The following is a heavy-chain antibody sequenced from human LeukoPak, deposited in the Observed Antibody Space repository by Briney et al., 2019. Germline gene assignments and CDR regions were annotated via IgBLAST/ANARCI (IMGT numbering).Heavy chain of an antibody. CDR3: ARDNYYYYMDV. CDR2: IYSGGST. CDR1: GFTVSTNY. J-gene: IGHJ6*03. V-gene: IGHV3-66*01. Sequence: GSLRLSCAASGFTVSTNYISWVRQAPGKGLEWVSVIYSGGSTYYADSVKGRFTIFRDNSKNTVYLQMNSLRAEDTAVYYCARDNYYYYMDVWGKGTTVTISS.